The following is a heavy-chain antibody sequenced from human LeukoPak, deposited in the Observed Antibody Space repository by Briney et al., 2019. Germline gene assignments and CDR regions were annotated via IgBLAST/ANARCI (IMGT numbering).Heavy chain of an antibody. D-gene: IGHD3-10*01. J-gene: IGHJ6*04. CDR3: ARDSDYYGSGSYSNYYYYGMDV. Sequence: SQTLSLTSTVSRGSIISGLYYSSWTRQHPGKGLEWIGYIYYSGSTYYHPSLKSRVTISVDTSKNQFSLKLSSVTAADTAVYYCARDSDYYGSGSYSNYYYYGMDVWGKGTTVTVSS. CDR2: IYYSGST. CDR1: RGSIISGLYY. V-gene: IGHV4-31*03.